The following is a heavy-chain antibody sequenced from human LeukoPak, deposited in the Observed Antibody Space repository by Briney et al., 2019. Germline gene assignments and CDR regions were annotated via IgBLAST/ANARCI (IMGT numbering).Heavy chain of an antibody. CDR3: ASAGYDCWSGYFDY. CDR2: IYTSGST. Sequence: SETLSLTCTVSGGSISRGSYYWSWVRQPAGTGLEWVGRIYTSGSTNYNPSLKSRVTISVDTSKNQFSLKLSSVSAADTALYYGASAGYDCWSGYFDYCGQGTLVTVSS. V-gene: IGHV4-61*02. CDR1: GGSISRGSYY. D-gene: IGHD3-3*01. J-gene: IGHJ4*02.